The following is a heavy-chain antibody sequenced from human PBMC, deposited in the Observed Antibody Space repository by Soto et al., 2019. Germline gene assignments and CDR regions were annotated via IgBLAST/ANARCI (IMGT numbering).Heavy chain of an antibody. CDR3: ARDSSKYTYGSFYFDY. CDR2: ISYSSATI. V-gene: IGHV3-48*02. CDR1: GFTFSNYG. D-gene: IGHD5-18*01. J-gene: IGHJ4*02. Sequence: PGGSLRLSCAASGFTFSNYGINWVRQAPGRGLEWTSFISYSSATIHYADSVRGRFTISRDNANNSLYLEMSSLRDEDTAVYFCARDSSKYTYGSFYFDYWGQGTLVTVSS.